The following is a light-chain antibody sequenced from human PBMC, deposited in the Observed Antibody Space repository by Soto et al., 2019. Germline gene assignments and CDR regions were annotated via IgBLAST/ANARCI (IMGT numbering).Light chain of an antibody. Sequence: QSVLTQSPSASASLGASVKLTCTLSSGHSSYAIAWHQQQPEKGPRFLMKLNSDGSHSKGDGIPDRFSGSSSGAERYLTISSLQSEDEADYYCQTWGTGPWVFGGGIQLTVL. CDR1: SGHSSYA. V-gene: IGLV4-69*01. CDR2: LNSDGSH. J-gene: IGLJ3*02. CDR3: QTWGTGPWV.